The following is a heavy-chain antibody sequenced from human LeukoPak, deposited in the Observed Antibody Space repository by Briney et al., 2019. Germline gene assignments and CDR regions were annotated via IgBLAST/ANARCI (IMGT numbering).Heavy chain of an antibody. Sequence: GESLKISCKGSGYNFTSYRIGWVRQMPGKGLEWMGIIYPGDSDTRYSPSFRGQVTISADKSISTAYLQWSSLKASDTAMYYCARTYYYDSSGYYYRAAFDIWGQGTMVTVSS. V-gene: IGHV5-51*01. J-gene: IGHJ3*02. CDR3: ARTYYYDSSGYYYRAAFDI. CDR2: IYPGDSDT. CDR1: GYNFTSYR. D-gene: IGHD3-22*01.